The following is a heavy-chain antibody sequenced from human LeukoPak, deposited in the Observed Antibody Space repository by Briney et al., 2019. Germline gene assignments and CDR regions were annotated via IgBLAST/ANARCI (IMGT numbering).Heavy chain of an antibody. CDR2: ISGSGGST. V-gene: IGHV3-23*01. CDR3: AKDPSGSYYLFGY. D-gene: IGHD1-26*01. J-gene: IGHJ4*02. Sequence: GGSLRLSCAASGFTFSSYAMSWVRQAPGKGLEWVSAISGSGGSTYYADSVKGRFTISRDNSKNTLYLQVNSLRAEDTAVYYCAKDPSGSYYLFGYWGQGTLVTVSS. CDR1: GFTFSSYA.